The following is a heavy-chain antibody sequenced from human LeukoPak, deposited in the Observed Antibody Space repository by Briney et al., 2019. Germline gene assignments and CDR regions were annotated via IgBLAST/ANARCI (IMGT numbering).Heavy chain of an antibody. J-gene: IGHJ4*02. CDR2: LFSSGNT. D-gene: IGHD4-17*01. CDR3: ARDYGDN. V-gene: IGHV4-4*07. Sequence: SETLSLTCTVSGASIRSYYWNWIRQFAGKELEWIGRLFSSGNTDYNPSLKSRVTMSVDTSKNQFSLKLKSVTTADTAVYYCARDYGDNWGQGTLVTVSS. CDR1: GASIRSYY.